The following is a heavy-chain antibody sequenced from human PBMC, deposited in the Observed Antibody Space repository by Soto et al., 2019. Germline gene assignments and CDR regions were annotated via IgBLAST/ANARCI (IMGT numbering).Heavy chain of an antibody. J-gene: IGHJ5*02. CDR1: GGTFSSYA. CDR3: ARVLWVRVAAAGPPRGNWFGP. CDR2: IIPIFGTA. D-gene: IGHD6-13*01. Sequence: ASVKVSCKASGGTFSSYAISWVRQAPGQGLEWMGGIIPIFGTANYAQKFQGRVTITADESTSTAYMELSSLRSEDTAVYYCARVLWVRVAAAGPPRGNWFGPWGQGTLVTVSS. V-gene: IGHV1-69*13.